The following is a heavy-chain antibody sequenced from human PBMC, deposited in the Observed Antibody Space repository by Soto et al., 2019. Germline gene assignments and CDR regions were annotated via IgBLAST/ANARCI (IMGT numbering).Heavy chain of an antibody. J-gene: IGHJ4*02. CDR3: AKGGAYGSVDN. V-gene: IGHV3-74*01. CDR2: VNGDGSST. CDR1: GFAFSSFR. D-gene: IGHD3-10*01. Sequence: GGSLRLSCAASGFAFSSFRMYWVRQAPGKGLVWVSHVNGDGSSTTYADSVKGRFTILRDNANNMLYLQMSSLRAEDTALYHCAKGGAYGSVDNWGQGALVTVSS.